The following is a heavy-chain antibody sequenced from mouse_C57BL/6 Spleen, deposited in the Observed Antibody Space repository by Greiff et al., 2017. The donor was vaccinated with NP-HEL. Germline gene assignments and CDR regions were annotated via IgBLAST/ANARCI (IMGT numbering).Heavy chain of an antibody. CDR1: GYTFTSYW. Sequence: EVKLVESGTVLARPGASVKMSCKTSGYTFTSYWMHWVKQRPGQGLEWIGAIYPGNSDTSYNQKFKGKAKLTAVTSASTAYMELSSLTNEDSAVYYCTTDYYGSSPAWFAYWGQGTLVTVSA. CDR3: TTDYYGSSPAWFAY. V-gene: IGHV1-5*01. J-gene: IGHJ3*01. CDR2: IYPGNSDT. D-gene: IGHD1-1*01.